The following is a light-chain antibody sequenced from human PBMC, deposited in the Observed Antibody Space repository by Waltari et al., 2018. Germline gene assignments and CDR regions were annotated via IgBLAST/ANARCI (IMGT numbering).Light chain of an antibody. CDR3: QQSLITPPIT. CDR1: QSISNY. Sequence: DIQMTQSPSSLSASVGDTVAITCRASQSISNYLNWYQQKPGQAPNLLIYAASSLQSGVSSRFSGSGSGTDFPLTISRLQPEDFATYYCQQSLITPPITFGQGTRLDIK. CDR2: AAS. V-gene: IGKV1-39*01. J-gene: IGKJ5*01.